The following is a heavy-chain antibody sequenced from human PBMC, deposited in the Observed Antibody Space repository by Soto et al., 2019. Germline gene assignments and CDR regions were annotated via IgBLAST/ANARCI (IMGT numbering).Heavy chain of an antibody. CDR1: GAPFSGYY. CDR3: ARQQLLPFYYALDV. CDR2: INHTGST. V-gene: IGHV4-34*01. Sequence: PSETLSLTCAVYGAPFSGYYWTWIRQPPGKGLEWIGEINHTGSTKYNPSLKSRVTISLDTSKNQFSLSLRSVTAADTAVYYCARQQLLPFYYALDVWGQGTTVTVSS. J-gene: IGHJ6*02. D-gene: IGHD6-13*01.